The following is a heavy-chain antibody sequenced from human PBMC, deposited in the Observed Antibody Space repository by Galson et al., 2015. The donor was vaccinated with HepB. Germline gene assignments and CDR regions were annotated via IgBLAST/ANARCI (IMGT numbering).Heavy chain of an antibody. CDR2: IRGDGNDI. J-gene: IGHJ4*02. CDR1: GFPFSKSW. Sequence: SLRLSCAASGFPFSKSWMHWVRQAPGKGLVWVSRIRGDGNDINYADSVKGRFTMSRDNARNTVYLQMNSLRVEDTAMYYCARDLIAGSGSCDNWGQGTLVTVS. D-gene: IGHD3-10*01. CDR3: ARDLIAGSGSCDN. V-gene: IGHV3-74*01.